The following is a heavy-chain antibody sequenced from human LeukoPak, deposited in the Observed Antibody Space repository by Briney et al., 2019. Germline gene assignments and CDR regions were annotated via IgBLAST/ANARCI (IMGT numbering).Heavy chain of an antibody. V-gene: IGHV4-39*01. CDR3: ARLLYDRSGYYYFDC. CDR1: XXSXXSRSYY. D-gene: IGHD3-22*01. J-gene: IGHJ4*02. Sequence: LSLXXXVYXXSXXSRSYYWGWIRXPPGKGLEWLVSMYYSGSPYHNPSLKSRVTISVDTSKNQFSLKLSSVTAADTAMYYCARLLYDRSGYYYFDCWGQGTLVTVSS. CDR2: MYYSGSP.